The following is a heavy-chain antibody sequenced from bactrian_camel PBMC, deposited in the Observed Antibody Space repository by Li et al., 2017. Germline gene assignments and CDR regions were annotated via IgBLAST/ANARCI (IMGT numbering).Heavy chain of an antibody. J-gene: IGHJ4*01. CDR1: GYTYSSYC. CDR3: AIGRCGSWWSGSDNV. Sequence: VQLVESGGGSVQAGSSLRLSCAASGYTYSSYCMGWFRQAPGKEREGVAVLVLSDGSKTYYANSVKGRFTISQDSAKNTVNLQMNSLKPEDSAMYYCAIGRCGSWWSGSDNVWGQGTQVTVS. D-gene: IGHD6*01. CDR2: LVLSDGSKT. V-gene: IGHV3S40*01.